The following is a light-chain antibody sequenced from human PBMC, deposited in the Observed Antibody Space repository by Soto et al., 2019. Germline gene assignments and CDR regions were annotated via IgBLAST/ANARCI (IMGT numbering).Light chain of an antibody. Sequence: EIVLTQSPDTLSLSPGERASLSCRASQSVHTFLAWYQQKPGQAPRLLIYGASTRATGVPARFSGSWSGTDFTLTISSLEPEDFAVYYCHQRSNWPPDTFGQGTRLEIK. CDR3: HQRSNWPPDT. J-gene: IGKJ5*01. CDR2: GAS. CDR1: QSVHTF. V-gene: IGKV3-11*01.